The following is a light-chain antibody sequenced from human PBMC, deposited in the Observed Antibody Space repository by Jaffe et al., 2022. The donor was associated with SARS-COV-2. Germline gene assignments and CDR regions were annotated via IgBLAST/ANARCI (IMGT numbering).Light chain of an antibody. CDR3: CSYARGSTFWV. V-gene: IGLV2-23*02. Sequence: QSALTQPASVSGSPGQSITISCTGTSSDVGSSNFVSWYQQHPVKAPKLMIYEVSKRPSGVSNRFSGSKSGNTASLTISGLQAEDEADYYCCSYARGSTFWVFGGGTKLTVL. CDR2: EVS. CDR1: SSDVGSSNF. J-gene: IGLJ3*02.